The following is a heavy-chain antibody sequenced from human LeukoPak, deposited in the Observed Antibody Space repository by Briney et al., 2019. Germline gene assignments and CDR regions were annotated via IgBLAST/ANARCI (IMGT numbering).Heavy chain of an antibody. V-gene: IGHV3-23*01. CDR3: ARDSSMLRGPLVIYYFDF. CDR2: ISGGGDAT. J-gene: IGHJ4*02. Sequence: PGGSLRLSCAASDFSFITYAMSWVRQAPGKGLEWVSTISGGGDATYYADSVKGRFTISRDNSTNTLYLQMNSLRVEDTAVYYCARDSSMLRGPLVIYYFDFWGQGTLVTVSS. CDR1: DFSFITYA. D-gene: IGHD3-10*01.